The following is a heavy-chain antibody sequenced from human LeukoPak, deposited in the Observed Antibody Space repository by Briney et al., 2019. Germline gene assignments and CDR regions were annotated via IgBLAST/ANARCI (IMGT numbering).Heavy chain of an antibody. Sequence: KISCKGSGYSFTSYWIGWVRQAPGQGLEWMGGIIPIFGTANYAQKFQGRVTITADKSTSTAYMELSSLRSEDTAVYYCAREVVGATRMRYFDYWGQGTLVTVSS. J-gene: IGHJ4*02. V-gene: IGHV1-69*06. CDR3: AREVVGATRMRYFDY. CDR1: GYSFTSYW. CDR2: IIPIFGTA. D-gene: IGHD1-26*01.